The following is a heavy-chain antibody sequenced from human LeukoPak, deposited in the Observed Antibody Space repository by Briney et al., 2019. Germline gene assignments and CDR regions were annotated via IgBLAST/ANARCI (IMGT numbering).Heavy chain of an antibody. Sequence: SQTLSLTCAISGDSVSSNSAAWNWIRQSPSRGLEWLGRTYYRSKWYNDYAVSVKSRITINPDTSKNQFSLQLNSVTPEDTAVYYCARDRHDILTGYHLGAFDIWGQGTMVTVSS. CDR3: ARDRHDILTGYHLGAFDI. V-gene: IGHV6-1*01. CDR2: TYYRSKWYN. J-gene: IGHJ3*02. CDR1: GDSVSSNSAA. D-gene: IGHD3-9*01.